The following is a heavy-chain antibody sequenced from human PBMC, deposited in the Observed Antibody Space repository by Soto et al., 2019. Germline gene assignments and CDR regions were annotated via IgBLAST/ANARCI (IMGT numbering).Heavy chain of an antibody. J-gene: IGHJ6*02. V-gene: IGHV3-23*01. CDR3: AKDRGKQQLVRYYYYGMDV. CDR1: GFTFSSYA. CDR2: ISGSGGST. D-gene: IGHD6-13*01. Sequence: GGSLRLSCAASGFTFSSYAMSWVRQAPGKGLEWVSAISGSGGSTYYADSVKGRFTISRDNSKNTLYLQMNSLRAEDTAVYYCAKDRGKQQLVRYYYYGMDVWGQGTTVTVSS.